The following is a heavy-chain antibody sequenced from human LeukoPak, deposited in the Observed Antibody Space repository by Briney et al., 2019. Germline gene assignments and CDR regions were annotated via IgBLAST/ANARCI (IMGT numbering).Heavy chain of an antibody. D-gene: IGHD1-14*01. Sequence: APVKVSCKASGYTFTGYYMHWVRQAPGQGLEWMGWVIPNTGGTKYAQKFQGRVTMTRDTSITTAYMELTSLTSDDTAVYYCARTHPEGRFDPWGQGTLVTVSS. CDR1: GYTFTGYY. J-gene: IGHJ5*02. V-gene: IGHV1-2*02. CDR3: ARTHPEGRFDP. CDR2: VIPNTGGT.